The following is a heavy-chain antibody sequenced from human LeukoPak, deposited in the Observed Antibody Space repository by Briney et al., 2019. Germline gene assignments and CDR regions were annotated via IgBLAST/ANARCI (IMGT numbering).Heavy chain of an antibody. CDR1: GGSISSGDYY. D-gene: IGHD3-3*01. CDR3: ARGYYDFWSGYWDAFDI. Sequence: PSETLSLTCTVSGGSISSGDYYWSWIRQPPGKGLEWIGYIYYSGSTYYNPSLKSRVTISVDTSKNQFSLKLSSVTAADTAVYYCARGYYDFWSGYWDAFDIWGQGTMVTVSS. V-gene: IGHV4-30-4*08. CDR2: IYYSGST. J-gene: IGHJ3*02.